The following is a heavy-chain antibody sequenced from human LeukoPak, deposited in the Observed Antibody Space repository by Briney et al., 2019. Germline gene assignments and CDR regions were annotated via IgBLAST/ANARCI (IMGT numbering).Heavy chain of an antibody. Sequence: PSETLSLTCAVYGGSFSGYYWSWIRQPPGKGLEWIGEINHSGSTNYNPSLKSRVTISVDTSKNQFSLKLRSVTAADTAVYYCARVGGGSSGWYPWGQGTLVIVSS. CDR2: INHSGST. D-gene: IGHD6-19*01. J-gene: IGHJ4*02. V-gene: IGHV4-34*01. CDR3: ARVGGGSSGWYP. CDR1: GGSFSGYY.